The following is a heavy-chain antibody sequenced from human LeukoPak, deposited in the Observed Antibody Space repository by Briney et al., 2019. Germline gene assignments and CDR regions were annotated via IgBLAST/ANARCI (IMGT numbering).Heavy chain of an antibody. Sequence: GGSLRPSCAASGFTVSSNYMSWVRQAPGKGLEWVSVIYSGGSTYYADSVKGRFTISRDNSKNTLYLQMNSLRAEDTAVYYCARGERVVYYDYWGQGTLVTVSS. D-gene: IGHD1-14*01. V-gene: IGHV3-53*01. J-gene: IGHJ4*02. CDR1: GFTVSSNY. CDR2: IYSGGST. CDR3: ARGERVVYYDY.